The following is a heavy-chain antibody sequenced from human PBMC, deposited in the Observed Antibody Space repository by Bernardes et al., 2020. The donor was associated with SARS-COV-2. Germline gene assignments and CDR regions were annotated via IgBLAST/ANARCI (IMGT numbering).Heavy chain of an antibody. Sequence: QTLSLTCAISGDSVSSSSGSWHWIRQSPSRGLAWLGGTYYRSKWSTDYAVSVKSRITISPDTSKNQFSLQLNSVTPEDTAVYFCARASITVVPGPLGLGPWGYKYKGMDVWGQGTTVTVSS. CDR3: ARASITVVPGPLGLGPWGYKYKGMDV. CDR1: GDSVSSSSGS. CDR2: TYYRSKWST. J-gene: IGHJ6*02. D-gene: IGHD1-20*01. V-gene: IGHV6-1*01.